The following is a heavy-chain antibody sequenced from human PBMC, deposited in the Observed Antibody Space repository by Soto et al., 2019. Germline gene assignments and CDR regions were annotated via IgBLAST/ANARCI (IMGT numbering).Heavy chain of an antibody. CDR3: ATPRDCSSTSCPNWTFDY. D-gene: IGHD2-2*01. CDR1: GGTFSSYA. V-gene: IGHV1-69*06. Sequence: ASVKVSCKASGGTFSSYAISWVRQAPGQGLEWMGGIIPIFGTANYAQKFQGRVTITADKSTSTSYMELSSLRSEDTAVYYCATPRDCSSTSCPNWTFDYWGQGTLVTVSS. J-gene: IGHJ4*02. CDR2: IIPIFGTA.